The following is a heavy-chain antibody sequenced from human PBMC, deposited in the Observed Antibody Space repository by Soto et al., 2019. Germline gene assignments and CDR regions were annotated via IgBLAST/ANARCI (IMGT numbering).Heavy chain of an antibody. J-gene: IGHJ4*02. CDR3: TRLPPAFVPAAPSDY. Sequence: PGGSLRLSCAASGFTFSGSAMHWVRQASGKGLEWVGRIRSKANSYATAYAASVKGRFTISRDDSKNTAYLQMNSLKTEDTAVYYCTRLPPAFVPAAPSDYWGQGTLVTVSA. CDR1: GFTFSGSA. V-gene: IGHV3-73*01. CDR2: IRSKANSYAT. D-gene: IGHD2-2*01.